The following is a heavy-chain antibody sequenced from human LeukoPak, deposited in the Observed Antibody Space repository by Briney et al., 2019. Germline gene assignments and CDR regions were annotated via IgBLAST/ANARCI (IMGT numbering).Heavy chain of an antibody. J-gene: IGHJ4*02. Sequence: PSETLSLTCAVSGYSISSGYYWGWIRQSPGKGLEWIGSIYHSGTTYYNPSLKSRVTISIDTSKNQFSLNLNSVTAADTAVYYCAWKYYYDSSGYFYVDQWGQGILVTVSS. CDR1: GYSISSGYY. CDR3: AWKYYYDSSGYFYVDQ. CDR2: IYHSGTT. D-gene: IGHD3-22*01. V-gene: IGHV4-38-2*01.